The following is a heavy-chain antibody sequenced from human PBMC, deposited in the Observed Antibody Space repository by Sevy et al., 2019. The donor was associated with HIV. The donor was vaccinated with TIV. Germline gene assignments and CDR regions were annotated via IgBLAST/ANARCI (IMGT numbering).Heavy chain of an antibody. Sequence: GGSLRLSCAGSGFSFKNYPMSWVRQAPGKGLEWVCIISGSGETIFYADSLKGRFIVSRDNSKDTVFMQMNSLTVDDTGSYYCTKSKTLLQYPFGVWGQGAVVTVSS. CDR1: GFSFKNYP. CDR2: ISGSGETI. V-gene: IGHV3-23*01. D-gene: IGHD2-15*01. CDR3: TKSKTLLQYPFGV. J-gene: IGHJ4*03.